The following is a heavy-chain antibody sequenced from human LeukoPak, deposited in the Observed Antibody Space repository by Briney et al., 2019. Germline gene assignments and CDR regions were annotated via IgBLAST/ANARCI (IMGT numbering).Heavy chain of an antibody. CDR1: GFTFSSYW. D-gene: IGHD2-2*01. Sequence: GGSLRLSCAASGFTFSSYWMHWVRQAPGKGLVWVSRIHSDGSSTSYADSVRGRFTISRDDAKSTLYLQMNSLRAEDTAVYYCARGLCSTTSCNKGSLQYMDVWGKGTTVTVSS. J-gene: IGHJ6*03. CDR2: IHSDGSST. CDR3: ARGLCSTTSCNKGSLQYMDV. V-gene: IGHV3-74*01.